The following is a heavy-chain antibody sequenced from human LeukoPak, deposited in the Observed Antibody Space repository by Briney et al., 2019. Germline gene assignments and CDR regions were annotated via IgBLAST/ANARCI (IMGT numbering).Heavy chain of an antibody. V-gene: IGHV1-18*01. CDR1: GYTFTSYG. CDR3: ARDVEDIVVVPAAIPSWFDP. Sequence: VKVSCKASGYTFTSYGISWVRQAPGQGLEWTGWISAYNGNTNYAQKLQGRVTMTTDTSTSTAYMELRSLRSDDTAVYYCARDVEDIVVVPAAIPSWFDPWGQGTLVTVSS. J-gene: IGHJ5*02. D-gene: IGHD2-2*02. CDR2: ISAYNGNT.